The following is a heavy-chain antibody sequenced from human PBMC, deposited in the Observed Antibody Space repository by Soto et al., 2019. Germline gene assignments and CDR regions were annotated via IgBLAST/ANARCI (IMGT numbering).Heavy chain of an antibody. CDR2: VYHSGST. Sequence: QVQLQESGPGLVKPSGTLSLTCAVSSGSISSSNWWRWVRQPPGKGLEWIGEVYHSGSTNYNPSLKSRVTISVDKSKNQFSLKLSSVTAADTAVYYCARAGDCSGGSCQPTAFDYWGQGTLVTVSS. CDR3: ARAGDCSGGSCQPTAFDY. V-gene: IGHV4-4*02. CDR1: SGSISSSNW. J-gene: IGHJ4*02. D-gene: IGHD2-15*01.